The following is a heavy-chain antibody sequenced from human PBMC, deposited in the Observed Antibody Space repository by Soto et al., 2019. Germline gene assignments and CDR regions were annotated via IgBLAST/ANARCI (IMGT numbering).Heavy chain of an antibody. CDR3: ARDNRPMTTVTTGAIDY. D-gene: IGHD4-17*01. Sequence: GGSLRLSCAASGFTFSSYGMHWVRQAPGKGLEWVAVIWYDGSNKYYADSVKGRFTISRDNSKNTLYLQMNSLRAEDTAVYYCARDNRPMTTVTTGAIDYWGQGTLVTVSS. CDR1: GFTFSSYG. J-gene: IGHJ4*02. CDR2: IWYDGSNK. V-gene: IGHV3-33*01.